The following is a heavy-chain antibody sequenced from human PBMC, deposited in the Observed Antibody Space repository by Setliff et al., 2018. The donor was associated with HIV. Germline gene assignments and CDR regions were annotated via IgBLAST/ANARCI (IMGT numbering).Heavy chain of an antibody. D-gene: IGHD2-2*01. V-gene: IGHV4-39*07. CDR2: IYYTGNT. Sequence: SQTLSLTCTVSGGSVGSSSYYWAWIRQPPGKGLEWIGSIYYTGNTKYNPSLESRVTFSIDTSENQFSLRLASVTAADTAIYYCARDDSIVLVPAILRGDGFDFWGQGRMVTVSS. CDR1: GGSVGSSSYY. CDR3: ARDDSIVLVPAILRGDGFDF. J-gene: IGHJ3*01.